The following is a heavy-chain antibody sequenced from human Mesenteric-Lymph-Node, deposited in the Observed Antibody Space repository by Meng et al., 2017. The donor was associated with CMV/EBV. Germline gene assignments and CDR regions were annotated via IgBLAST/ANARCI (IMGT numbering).Heavy chain of an antibody. Sequence: GESLKISCTTSGFNLSRYEMNWVRQAPGKGLEWVSYISSTGKIIYYSDSVKGQFTISRDNSKNTLYLQMNSLRAEDTAVYYCAKVRSGWYFDNWGQGTPVTVSS. D-gene: IGHD6-19*01. CDR3: AKVRSGWYFDN. CDR1: GFNLSRYE. J-gene: IGHJ4*02. CDR2: ISSTGKII. V-gene: IGHV3-48*03.